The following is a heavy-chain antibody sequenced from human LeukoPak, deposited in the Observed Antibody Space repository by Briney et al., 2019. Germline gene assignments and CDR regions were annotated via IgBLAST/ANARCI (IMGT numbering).Heavy chain of an antibody. Sequence: HGESLKISCRSSGYSFINYYIGWVRQVPGKGLEWMGVIYPGGSDTTCSPSFRGQVVFSADRSTTTVYLQLTNLQASDTAIYYCARQYSSGWFRHFDYWGQGTLIAVSS. CDR1: GYSFINYY. J-gene: IGHJ4*01. D-gene: IGHD3-22*01. CDR2: IYPGGSDT. CDR3: ARQYSSGWFRHFDY. V-gene: IGHV5-51*01.